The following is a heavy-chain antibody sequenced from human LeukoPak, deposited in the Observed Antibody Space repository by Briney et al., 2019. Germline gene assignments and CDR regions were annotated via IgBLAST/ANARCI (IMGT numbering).Heavy chain of an antibody. J-gene: IGHJ4*02. CDR3: ARSQGQYSSGWDFDY. V-gene: IGHV3-48*01. CDR1: GFIFSSYS. D-gene: IGHD6-19*01. Sequence: GGSLRLSCAASGFIFSSYSMNWVRQAPGKGLEWVSYISSSSSTICCADSLEGRFTISRDNAKNSLYLQMNSLRAEDTAVYYCARSQGQYSSGWDFDYWGLGTLVTVSS. CDR2: ISSSSSTI.